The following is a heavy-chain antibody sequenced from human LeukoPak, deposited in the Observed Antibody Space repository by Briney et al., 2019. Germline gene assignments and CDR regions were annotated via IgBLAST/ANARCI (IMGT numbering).Heavy chain of an antibody. D-gene: IGHD1-26*01. Sequence: PSETLSLTCTVSVGSIRSYYWSWIREPPGKGLEWIGYIYYSGSTNYNPSLKSRVTISVDTSKNQFSLKLSSVTAADTAVYYCARDGDSAGDAFDIWGQGTMVTVSS. V-gene: IGHV4-59*12. J-gene: IGHJ3*02. CDR1: VGSIRSYY. CDR2: IYYSGST. CDR3: ARDGDSAGDAFDI.